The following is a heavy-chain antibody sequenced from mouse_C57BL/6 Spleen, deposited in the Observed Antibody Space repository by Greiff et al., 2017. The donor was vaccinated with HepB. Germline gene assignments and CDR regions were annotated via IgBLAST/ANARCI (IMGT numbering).Heavy chain of an antibody. D-gene: IGHD1-1*01. CDR3: AKSYYYGSKPYAMDY. V-gene: IGHV1-80*01. J-gene: IGHJ4*01. CDR2: IYPGDGDT. CDR1: GYAFSSYW. Sequence: QVQLQQSGAELVKPGASVKISCKASGYAFSSYWMNWVKQRPGKGLEWIGQIYPGDGDTNYNGKFKGKATLTADKSSSTAYMQLSSLTSEDSAVYFCAKSYYYGSKPYAMDYWGQGTSVTVSS.